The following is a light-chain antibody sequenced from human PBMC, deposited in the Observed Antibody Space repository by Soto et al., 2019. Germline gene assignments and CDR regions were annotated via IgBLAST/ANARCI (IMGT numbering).Light chain of an antibody. J-gene: IGKJ1*01. CDR2: KAS. CDR3: QQYDSYSWT. Sequence: DIQMTQSPSTLSASVGDRVTITCRASQIINSWLAWFQQQPGKAPKLLIYKASSLESGVPSRFSGSGSGTEFTLTISSLQPDDFATYYCQQYDSYSWTFGQGTKVEIK. CDR1: QIINSW. V-gene: IGKV1-5*03.